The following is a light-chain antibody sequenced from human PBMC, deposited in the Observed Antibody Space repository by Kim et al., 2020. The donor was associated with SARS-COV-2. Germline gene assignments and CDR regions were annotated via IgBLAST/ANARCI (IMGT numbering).Light chain of an antibody. CDR1: QGIRND. CDR2: AAS. V-gene: IGKV1-6*01. CDR3: LQDYNYPHT. J-gene: IGKJ1*01. Sequence: ASVGDRVTIACRSRQGIRNDLGWYQQKPGKAPKLLIYAASSLQSGVPSRFSGSGSGTDFTLTISSLQPEDFATYYCLQDYNYPHTFGQGTKVDIK.